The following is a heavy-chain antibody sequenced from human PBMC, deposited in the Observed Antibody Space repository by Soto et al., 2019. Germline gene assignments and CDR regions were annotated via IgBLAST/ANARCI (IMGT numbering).Heavy chain of an antibody. CDR2: LIPVFGSP. CDR1: GGTFSKDA. V-gene: IGHV1-69*01. J-gene: IGHJ6*02. Sequence: QVQLVQSGAEVKKPGSSVTVSCKTSGGTFSKDAINWVRQAPGQGLEWMGLLIPVFGSPIYAQKFQGRIRITADXSTSXAFXDLSXLXXEDTAVYYCTRVLGXXXXXXKTRYYAMDVWGQGTTVSVSS. D-gene: IGHD1-26*01. CDR3: TRVLGXXXXXXKTRYYAMDV.